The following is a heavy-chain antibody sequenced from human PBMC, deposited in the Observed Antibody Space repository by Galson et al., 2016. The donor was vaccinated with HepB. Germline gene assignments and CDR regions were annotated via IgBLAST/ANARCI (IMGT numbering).Heavy chain of an antibody. CDR1: GHTFTXXX. J-gene: IGHJ4*02. D-gene: IGHD2-2*01. CDR2: XXPSXXXT. V-gene: IGHV1-46*01. CDR3: ASAGVGPADSFDY. Sequence: SVKVSCKASGHTFTXXXMHXXXQAXXXGLXXMGXXXPSXXXTXXAQKXQGRVTMTRDTSTNTVHMEXSSLRSEDTAIYYCASAGVGPADSFDYWXQGALVTVSS.